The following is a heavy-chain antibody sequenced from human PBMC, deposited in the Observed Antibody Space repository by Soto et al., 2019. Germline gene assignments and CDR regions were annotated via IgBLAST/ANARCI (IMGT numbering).Heavy chain of an antibody. J-gene: IGHJ4*02. D-gene: IGHD4-17*01. CDR3: ANSLGPVTTSFDY. CDR1: GFTFSSYA. Sequence: EVLLVESGGGLVQPGESLRLSCAASGFTFSSYAMSWVRQAPGKGLEWVSALSGSGGSTYYADSVKGRFTISRDNSKNTLYLQMNSLRAEDPAVYYCANSLGPVTTSFDYWGQGTLVTVSS. V-gene: IGHV3-23*04. CDR2: LSGSGGST.